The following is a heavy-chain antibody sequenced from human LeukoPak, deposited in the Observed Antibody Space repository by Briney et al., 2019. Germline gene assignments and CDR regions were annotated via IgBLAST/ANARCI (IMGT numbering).Heavy chain of an antibody. V-gene: IGHV4-59*07. J-gene: IGHJ5*02. CDR3: ARVDRVNWFDP. CDR1: GGSIDNDY. CDR2: VYYVGTT. Sequence: SDTLSLTCNVSGGSIDNDYWSWIRQPPGSGLEWIGNVYYVGTTNYHPSFKSRVTISVDASRSKLSLRLTSLTPADTAVYFCARVDRVNWFDPWGQGILVTVSS.